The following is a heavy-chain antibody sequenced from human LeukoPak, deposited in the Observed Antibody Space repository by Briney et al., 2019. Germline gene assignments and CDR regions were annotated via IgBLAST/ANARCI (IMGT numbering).Heavy chain of an antibody. Sequence: EGSLRLSCAASGFTFSSYNMNWVRQAPGKGLEWVSSISSSSTYIYYADSVKGRFTISRDNAKNSLYLQMNSLRAEDTAVYYCARDYYDSSGYAFDPWGQGTLVTVSS. D-gene: IGHD3-22*01. CDR3: ARDYYDSSGYAFDP. CDR1: GFTFSSYN. J-gene: IGHJ5*01. CDR2: ISSSSTYI. V-gene: IGHV3-21*01.